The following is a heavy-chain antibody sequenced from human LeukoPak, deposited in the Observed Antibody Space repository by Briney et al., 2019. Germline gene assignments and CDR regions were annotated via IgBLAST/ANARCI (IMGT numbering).Heavy chain of an antibody. CDR2: IFHGGTT. V-gene: IGHV4-31*03. Sequence: SQTLSLTYTVSGRPIKSGRYHWPWARQHPGKGLERNRCIFHGGTTYFNPSHKGRLTISVDTSKSQFPLRLSSVTAADTAVYYCARSYYDFRTGYYSYYYMDVWGKGTTVTVSS. D-gene: IGHD3-3*01. J-gene: IGHJ6*03. CDR1: GRPIKSGRYH. CDR3: ARSYYDFRTGYYSYYYMDV.